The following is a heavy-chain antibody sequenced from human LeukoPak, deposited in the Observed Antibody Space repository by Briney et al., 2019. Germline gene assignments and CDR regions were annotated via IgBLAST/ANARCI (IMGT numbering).Heavy chain of an antibody. CDR2: ILYSGST. J-gene: IGHJ6*03. V-gene: IGHV4-59*01. CDR3: ARAPFYYYMDV. CDR1: GGSMSNYY. Sequence: PSETLSLTCTVSGGSMSNYYWSWIRQPLGKGLEWIAYILYSGSTNYNPSLKSRVTISIDTSKNQFSLKLSYVTAADTAVYYCARAPFYYYMDVWGKGTTVTVSS.